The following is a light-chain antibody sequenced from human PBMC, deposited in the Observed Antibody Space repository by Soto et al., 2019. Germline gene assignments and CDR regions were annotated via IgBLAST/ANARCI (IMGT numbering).Light chain of an antibody. J-gene: IGKJ5*01. CDR2: GAS. V-gene: IGKV3D-15*01. CDR1: QNVGNN. Sequence: EIVMTQSPASLSVSPGERATLSCRASQNVGNNLAWYQQRPGQAHRLLLYGASTRATDIPARFSGTGSGTEFTLTIRSLQSEDFAVYYCQQYNNWPPVTFGQGTRLEIK. CDR3: QQYNNWPPVT.